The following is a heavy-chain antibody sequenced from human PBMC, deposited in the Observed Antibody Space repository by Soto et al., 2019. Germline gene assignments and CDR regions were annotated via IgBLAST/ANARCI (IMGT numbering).Heavy chain of an antibody. V-gene: IGHV3-30-3*01. D-gene: IGHD5-12*01. Sequence: GGSLRLSCAASGFTFSSYAMHWVRQAPGKGLEWVAVISYDGSNKYYADSVKGRFTISRDNSKNTLYLQMNSLRAEDTAVYYCARDVDGYNIYHYGMDVWRQGTSVTVSS. CDR2: ISYDGSNK. CDR3: ARDVDGYNIYHYGMDV. J-gene: IGHJ6*01. CDR1: GFTFSSYA.